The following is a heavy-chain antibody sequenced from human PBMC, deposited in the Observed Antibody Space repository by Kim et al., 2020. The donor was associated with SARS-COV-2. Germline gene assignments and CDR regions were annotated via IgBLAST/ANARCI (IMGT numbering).Heavy chain of an antibody. CDR3: ARAHQLAPRGYGMDV. V-gene: IGHV4-59*02. CDR2: VSYSGGS. CDR1: GDSVATDF. D-gene: IGHD1-1*01. J-gene: IGHJ6*02. Sequence: SETLSLTCAVSGDSVATDFWTWVRQAPGKGLDWLGYVSYSGGSDYNPNLRGRLTISVDASRTHVSLRLTSLTAADTGVYFCARAHQLAPRGYGMDVWGQGTSVIVSS.